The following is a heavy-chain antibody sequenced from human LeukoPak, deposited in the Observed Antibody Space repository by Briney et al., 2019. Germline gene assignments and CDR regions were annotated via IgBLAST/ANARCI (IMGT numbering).Heavy chain of an antibody. CDR1: GYSFTSYG. J-gene: IGHJ4*02. V-gene: IGHV1-18*04. CDR3: AKLGATVGYSPIGY. Sequence: ASVKISCKASGYSFTSYGISWVRQAPGQGLEWMGWISTYDGNTNYAQRVQDRLTITTDSSTSTAYMELRSLRSDDTAVYYCAKLGATVGYSPIGYWGQGTLVTVSS. CDR2: ISTYDGNT. D-gene: IGHD1-26*01.